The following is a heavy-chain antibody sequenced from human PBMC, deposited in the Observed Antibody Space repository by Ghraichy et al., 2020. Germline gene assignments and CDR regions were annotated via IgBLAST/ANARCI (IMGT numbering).Heavy chain of an antibody. CDR2: ISYSGNT. CDR3: AGGIVSGTYFDY. V-gene: IGHV4-39*01. CDR1: GGSISSSSYF. J-gene: IGHJ4*02. Sequence: ETLSLTCTVSGGSISSSSYFWGWIRQPPGKGLEWIGGISYSGNTYYNPSLKSRVTISVDTSNNQFSLKLSSVTAADAAVYYCAGGIVSGTYFDYWGQGTLVTVSS. D-gene: IGHD2-21*01.